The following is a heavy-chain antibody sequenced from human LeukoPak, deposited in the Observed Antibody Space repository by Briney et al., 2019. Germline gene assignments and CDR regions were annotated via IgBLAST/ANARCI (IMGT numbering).Heavy chain of an antibody. V-gene: IGHV3-30-3*01. CDR2: ISFDGNNK. D-gene: IGHD6-13*01. J-gene: IGHJ1*01. CDR3: ARDSAPSSSWKLYFQH. Sequence: GGSLRLSCAASGFTFSSYAMHWVRQAPGKGLEWVAVISFDGNNKYYTDSVKGRFTISRDNSKNTLYLQMNSLRVEDTAVYYCARDSAPSSSWKLYFQHWGQGTLVTVSS. CDR1: GFTFSSYA.